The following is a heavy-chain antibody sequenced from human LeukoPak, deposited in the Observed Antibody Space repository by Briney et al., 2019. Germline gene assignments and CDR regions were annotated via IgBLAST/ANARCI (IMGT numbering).Heavy chain of an antibody. CDR3: ARLAYCGGDCYLSVVDY. CDR2: INPSGGST. J-gene: IGHJ4*02. V-gene: IGHV1-46*01. D-gene: IGHD2-21*01. CDR1: GYTFTSYY. Sequence: GASVKVSCKASGYTFTSYYMHWVRQAPGQGLEWMGIINPSGGSTSFAQKFQGRVTMTRDTSTSTAYMELSRLRSDDTAVYYCARLAYCGGDCYLSVVDYWGQGTLVTVSS.